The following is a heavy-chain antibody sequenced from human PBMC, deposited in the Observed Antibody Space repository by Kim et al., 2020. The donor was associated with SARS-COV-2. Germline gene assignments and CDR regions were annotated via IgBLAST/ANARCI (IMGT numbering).Heavy chain of an antibody. V-gene: IGHV4-31*03. CDR3: ARVRSYSSGWYFRSPFDY. CDR1: GGSISSGGYY. J-gene: IGHJ4*02. CDR2: IYYSGST. D-gene: IGHD6-19*01. Sequence: SETLSLTCTVSGGSISSGGYYWSWIRQHPGKGLEWIGYIYYSGSTYYNPSLKSRVTISVDTSKNQFSLKLGSVTAADTAVYYCARVRSYSSGWYFRSPFDYWGQGTLVTVSS.